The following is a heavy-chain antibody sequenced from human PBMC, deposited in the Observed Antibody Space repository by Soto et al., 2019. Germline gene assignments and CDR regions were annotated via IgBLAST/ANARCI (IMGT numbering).Heavy chain of an antibody. D-gene: IGHD5-18*01. V-gene: IGHV3-33*01. CDR3: ARAGGYTDYYYGMDV. Sequence: GWSLGICCVASGFSFCSYGMHWVRQAPGKGLEGVALIWFDGSSKYYADSVKGRFTISRYNSKNTLYLQMSSLRAEDTAVYYCARAGGYTDYYYGMDVWGQRTTVTVS. CDR2: IWFDGSSK. J-gene: IGHJ6*02. CDR1: GFSFCSYG.